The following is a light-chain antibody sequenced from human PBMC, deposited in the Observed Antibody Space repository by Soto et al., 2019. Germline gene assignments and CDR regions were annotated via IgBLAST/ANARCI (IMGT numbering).Light chain of an antibody. CDR1: QGITIY. V-gene: IGKV1-9*01. J-gene: IGKJ4*01. CDR2: AAS. CDR3: QQLKIYPPT. Sequence: IQLTQSPSSLSASVGDRVTITCRASQGITIYLAWYQQKPGEAPKLLLYAASTLQGGVPSRFSGSGYGTDFTLTINNLQPDDSATYFCQQLKIYPPTFGGGTNLEIK.